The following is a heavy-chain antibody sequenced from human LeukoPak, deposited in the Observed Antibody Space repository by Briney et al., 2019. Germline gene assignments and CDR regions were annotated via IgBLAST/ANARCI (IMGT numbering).Heavy chain of an antibody. D-gene: IGHD3-10*01. CDR1: GFTFSTYW. CDR3: ARGGWFIVDY. CDR2: INSDGSST. Sequence: GGSLRLSCSASGFTFSTYWMSWVRQAPGKGLVWVSRINSDGSSTSCADSVKGRFTISRDNAKNTLYLQMNSLRAEDTAVYYCARGGWFIVDYWGQGTLVTVSS. V-gene: IGHV3-74*01. J-gene: IGHJ4*02.